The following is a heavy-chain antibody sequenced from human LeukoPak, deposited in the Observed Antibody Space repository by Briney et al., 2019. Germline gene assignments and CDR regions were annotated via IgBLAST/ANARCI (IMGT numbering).Heavy chain of an antibody. CDR2: ISYDGSNK. J-gene: IGHJ5*02. Sequence: GGSLRLSCAASGFTFSSYGMHWVRQAPGKGLEWVAVISYDGSNKYYADSVKGRFTISRDNSKNTLYLQMNSLRAEDTAVYYCARVNKGRSSTTPRHNWFDPWGQGTLVTVSS. CDR3: ARVNKGRSSTTPRHNWFDP. CDR1: GFTFSSYG. D-gene: IGHD2-2*01. V-gene: IGHV3-30*03.